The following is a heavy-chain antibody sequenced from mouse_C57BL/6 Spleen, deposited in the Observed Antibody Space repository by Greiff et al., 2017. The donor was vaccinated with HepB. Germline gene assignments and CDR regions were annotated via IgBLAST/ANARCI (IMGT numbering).Heavy chain of an antibody. Sequence: EVQLQESGPGLVKPSQSLSLTCTVTGYSITSDYAWNWIRQFPGNKLEWMGYISYSGSTSYNPSLKSRISITRDTSKNQFFLQLNSLTTEDTATYYCARSIMANWGQGTTLTGSS. CDR2: ISYSGST. V-gene: IGHV3-2*02. CDR1: GYSITSDYA. J-gene: IGHJ2*01. CDR3: ARSIMAN.